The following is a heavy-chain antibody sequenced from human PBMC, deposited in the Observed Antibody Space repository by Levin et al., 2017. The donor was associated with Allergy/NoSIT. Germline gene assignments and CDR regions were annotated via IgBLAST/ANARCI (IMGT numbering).Heavy chain of an antibody. D-gene: IGHD4-17*01. CDR1: GFTFNKNT. CDR3: VKNGDSGELGY. J-gene: IGHJ4*02. Sequence: GASVKVSCSASGFTFNKNTMQWVRQAPGKGLEHVSAISNNGGRTYYTDSVKGRFTISRDNSKNTLYLQMSSLRPEDTAMYYCVKNGDSGELGYWGQGTLVTVSS. V-gene: IGHV3-64D*06. CDR2: ISNNGGRT.